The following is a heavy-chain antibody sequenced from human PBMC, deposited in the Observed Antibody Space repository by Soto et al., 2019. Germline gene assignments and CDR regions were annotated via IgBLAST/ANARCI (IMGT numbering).Heavy chain of an antibody. Sequence: LSLTCTVSGGSINSGGYYWNWIRQHPGKGLEWIGYIYYSGATDYNPSLKRRVTISVDTSSNQFSLRLSSVTAADTAVYYCARWDYDTTGRPLDPWGQGTLVTVSS. J-gene: IGHJ5*02. V-gene: IGHV4-31*03. D-gene: IGHD3-9*01. CDR2: IYYSGAT. CDR3: ARWDYDTTGRPLDP. CDR1: GGSINSGGYY.